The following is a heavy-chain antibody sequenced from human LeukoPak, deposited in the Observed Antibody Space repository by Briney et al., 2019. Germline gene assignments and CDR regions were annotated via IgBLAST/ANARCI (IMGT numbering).Heavy chain of an antibody. CDR1: GGSISSYY. CDR3: ARYSSWYVDY. CDR2: IYYIGST. D-gene: IGHD6-13*01. Sequence: SETLSLTCTVSGGSISSYYWSWIQQPPGKGLEWIGYIYYIGSTNYNPSLKSRVTISVDTSKNQFSLKLSSVTAADTAVYYCARYSSWYVDYWGQGTLVTVSS. V-gene: IGHV4-59*01. J-gene: IGHJ4*02.